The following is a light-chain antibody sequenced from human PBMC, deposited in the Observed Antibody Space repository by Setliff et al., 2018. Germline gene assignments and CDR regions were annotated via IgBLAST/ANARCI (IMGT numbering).Light chain of an antibody. J-gene: IGLJ1*01. CDR2: DVI. CDR1: STDVGGYNY. V-gene: IGLV2-14*03. Sequence: QSALTQPASVSGSPRQSITISCTGTSTDVGGYNYVSWYQQHTGKAPKLMIYDVIQRPSGVSNRFSGSKSGNTASLTISGLQAEDAADYYCCSFTTSSTYVFGSGTKVTVL. CDR3: CSFTTSSTYV.